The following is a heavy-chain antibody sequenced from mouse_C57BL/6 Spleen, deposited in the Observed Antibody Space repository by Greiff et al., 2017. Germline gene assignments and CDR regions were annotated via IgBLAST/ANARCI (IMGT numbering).Heavy chain of an antibody. CDR3: ARGNDYSLEFAD. V-gene: IGHV1-52*01. D-gene: IGHD2-4*01. CDR2: IDPSDSET. CDR1: GYTFTSYW. Sequence: VQLQQPGAELVRPGSSVKLSCKASGYTFTSYWMHWVKQRPIQGLEWIGNIDPSDSETHYNKKFKDKATLTVDKSSSTAYMQLSSLTSEDSAVYYCARGNDYSLEFADWGQGTLVTVSA. J-gene: IGHJ3*01.